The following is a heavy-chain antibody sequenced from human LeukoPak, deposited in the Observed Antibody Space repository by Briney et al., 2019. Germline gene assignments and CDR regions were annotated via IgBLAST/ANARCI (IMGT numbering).Heavy chain of an antibody. V-gene: IGHV3-43*01. Sequence: QSGGSLRLSCVASGFSFDDYTLHWLRQAPGKGLEWVSLVSCDGDSTYYADSVKVRFTISRDNSKNSLYLQMNNLTTADSAFYYCAKVRPWLVLDWSLDHWGQGTLVTVSS. CDR2: VSCDGDST. D-gene: IGHD6-19*01. CDR1: GFSFDDYT. CDR3: AKVRPWLVLDWSLDH. J-gene: IGHJ4*02.